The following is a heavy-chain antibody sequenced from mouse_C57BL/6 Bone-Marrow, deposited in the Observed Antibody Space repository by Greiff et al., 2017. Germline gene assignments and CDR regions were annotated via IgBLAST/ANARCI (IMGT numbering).Heavy chain of an antibody. CDR2: IDPENGDT. J-gene: IGHJ2*01. CDR3: TPLLLRLDY. V-gene: IGHV14-4*01. Sequence: VQLQQSGAELVRPGASVKLSCTASGFNIKDDYMHWVKQRPEQGLEWIGWIDPENGDTEYASKVQGKATITADTSSNTAYLQLSSLTSEDTAVYYCTPLLLRLDYWGQGTTLTVSS. D-gene: IGHD1-1*01. CDR1: GFNIKDDY.